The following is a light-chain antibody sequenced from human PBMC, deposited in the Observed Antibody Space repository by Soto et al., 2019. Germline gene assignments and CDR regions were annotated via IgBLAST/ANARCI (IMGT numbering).Light chain of an antibody. Sequence: QSLLTQPPSVSWAPGHRFTISFTGSISNIGAGYDVHCYQKLPGKAPKLIIYGNSNRPSGFPDRFSGSKSGTSAYLAITGLQAEDEADYYCQSYDSSLSGFYVFGTGTKVTVL. CDR1: ISNIGAGYD. CDR3: QSYDSSLSGFYV. V-gene: IGLV1-40*01. J-gene: IGLJ1*01. CDR2: GNS.